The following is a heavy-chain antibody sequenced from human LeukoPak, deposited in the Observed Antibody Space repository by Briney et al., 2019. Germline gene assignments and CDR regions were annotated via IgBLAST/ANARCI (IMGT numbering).Heavy chain of an antibody. D-gene: IGHD6-19*01. J-gene: IGHJ4*02. CDR3: ALTPSSYSSGWYDWDY. CDR1: GGSFSGYY. V-gene: IGHV4-34*01. CDR2: INHSGST. Sequence: SETLSLTCAVYGGSFSGYYWSWIRQPPGKGLEWIGEINHSGSTYYNPSLKSRVTISVDTSKNQFSLKLSSVTAADTAVYYCALTPSSYSSGWYDWDYWGQGTLVTVSS.